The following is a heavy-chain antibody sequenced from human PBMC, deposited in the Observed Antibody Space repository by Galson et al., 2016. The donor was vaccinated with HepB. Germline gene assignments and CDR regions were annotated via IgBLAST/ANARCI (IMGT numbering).Heavy chain of an antibody. D-gene: IGHD3-22*01. V-gene: IGHV4-39*01. CDR2: IYCTGTN. CDR1: GGSITTRFSH. Sequence: SETLSLTCSVSGGSITTRFSHWGWIRQPPGKGLESIGFIYCTGTNDYNPSLNGRVSVSVDTSKNQFSLTLSSVTAADTGIYYCATVTYDSSGYPIWGRGTMVTVSS. J-gene: IGHJ3*01. CDR3: ATVTYDSSGYPI.